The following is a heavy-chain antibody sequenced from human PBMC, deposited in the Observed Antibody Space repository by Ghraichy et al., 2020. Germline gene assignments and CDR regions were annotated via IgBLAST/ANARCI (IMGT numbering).Heavy chain of an antibody. CDR3: ARHLSTVTLNWFDP. D-gene: IGHD4-17*01. J-gene: IGHJ5*02. CDR1: GFTFSSYW. CDR2: IANDGSST. Sequence: GGSLRLSCAASGFTFSSYWMHWVRQTPGKGLVWVSRIANDGSSTAYADSVKGRFTISRDNAKNTLYLQMNSLRVEDTAVYYCARHLSTVTLNWFDPWGQGTLVTVSS. V-gene: IGHV3-74*01.